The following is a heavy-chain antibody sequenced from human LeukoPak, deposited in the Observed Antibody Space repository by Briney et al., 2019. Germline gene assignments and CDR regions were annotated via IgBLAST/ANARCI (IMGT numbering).Heavy chain of an antibody. CDR1: AVSFSGYY. CDR3: ARGSGVNYYDSSVDRRLQALFVP. J-gene: IGHJ5*02. V-gene: IGHV4-34*01. Sequence: SVTLSLTFAVYAVSFSGYYWSWIRQAPGKGLEWIGEINLSGSTNYNPSLKSRVTISVDTSKNQFSLKLSSVTAADTAVYYCARGSGVNYYDSSVDRRLQALFVPWGQGTLVTDSS. D-gene: IGHD3-22*01. CDR2: INLSGST.